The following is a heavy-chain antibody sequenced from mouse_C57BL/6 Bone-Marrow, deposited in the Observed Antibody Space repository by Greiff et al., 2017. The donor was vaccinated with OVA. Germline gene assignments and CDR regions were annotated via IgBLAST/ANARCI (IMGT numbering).Heavy chain of an antibody. CDR1: GYTFTDHY. CDR3: ARDDGYFFEY. CDR2: IYPGSGNT. V-gene: IGHV1-76*01. J-gene: IGHJ2*01. Sequence: VQLQQSGAEVVRPGASVKLSCKASGYTFTDHYINWVQQRPGQGLEWIARIYPGSGNTYYNEKFKGKATLTAEKSSNTAYMQLSSLTSEDSAFYFCARDDGYFFEYWGRGNALTVSS. D-gene: IGHD2-3*01.